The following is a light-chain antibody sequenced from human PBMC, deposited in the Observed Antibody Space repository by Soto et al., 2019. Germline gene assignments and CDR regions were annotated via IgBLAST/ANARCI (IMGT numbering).Light chain of an antibody. V-gene: IGLV2-14*01. CDR1: SSDVGGYNY. J-gene: IGLJ1*01. CDR3: SSYTSATTYV. CDR2: EVS. Sequence: QSVLTQPASVSGSPGQSITISCTGTSSDVGGYNYVSWYQHHPGKAPKLMIHEVSDRPSGISNRFSGSKSGNTASLTISGLQAEGEADYYCSSYTSATTYVFGTGTKVTVL.